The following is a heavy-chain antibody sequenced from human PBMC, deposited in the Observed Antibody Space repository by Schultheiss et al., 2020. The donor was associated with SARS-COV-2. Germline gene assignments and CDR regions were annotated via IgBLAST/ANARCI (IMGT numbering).Heavy chain of an antibody. CDR3: AGRGPTKKNAFYI. V-gene: IGHV3-21*05. CDR2: ISSSSSYI. D-gene: IGHD1-14*01. Sequence: GESLKISCAASGFTFSSYSMNWVRQAPGKGLEWVSYISSSSSYIYYADSVKGRFTISRDNSKNTLYLQMSSLRAEDTAVYYCAGRGPTKKNAFYIWGQGTMVTVSS. J-gene: IGHJ3*02. CDR1: GFTFSSYS.